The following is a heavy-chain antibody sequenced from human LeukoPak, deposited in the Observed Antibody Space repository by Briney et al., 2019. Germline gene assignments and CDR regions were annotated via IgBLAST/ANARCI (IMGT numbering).Heavy chain of an antibody. Sequence: SETLSLTCTVSGGSISSSSYYWGWIRQPPGKGLEWIGSIYYSGSTYYNPSLKSRVTISVDTSKNQFSLKLSSVTAADTAVYYCARHSSGYYYSYWGQGTLVIVSS. CDR2: IYYSGST. D-gene: IGHD3-22*01. CDR3: ARHSSGYYYSY. V-gene: IGHV4-39*01. CDR1: GGSISSSSYY. J-gene: IGHJ4*02.